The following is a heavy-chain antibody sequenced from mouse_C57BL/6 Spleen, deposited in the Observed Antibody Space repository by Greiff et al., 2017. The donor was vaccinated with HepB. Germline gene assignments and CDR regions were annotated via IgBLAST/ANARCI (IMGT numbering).Heavy chain of an antibody. D-gene: IGHD4-1*01. CDR1: GFTFSDYY. Sequence: EVKLVESEGGLVQPGSSMKLSCTASGFTFSDYYMAWVRQVPEKGLEWVANINYDGSSTYYLDSLKSRFIISRDNAKNILYLQMSSLKSEDTATYYCARANGYFDYWGQGTTLTVSS. J-gene: IGHJ2*01. V-gene: IGHV5-16*01. CDR3: ARANGYFDY. CDR2: INYDGSST.